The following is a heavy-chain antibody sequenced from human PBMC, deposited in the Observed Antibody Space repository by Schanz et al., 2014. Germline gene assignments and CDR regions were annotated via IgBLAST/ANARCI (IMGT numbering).Heavy chain of an antibody. V-gene: IGHV3-21*04. CDR1: GFTVSSNH. J-gene: IGHJ4*02. D-gene: IGHD3-9*01. CDR2: ISSSGSYI. Sequence: EGQLAESGGGLVQPGGSLRLSCAVSGFTVSSNHMSWVRQAPGKGLEWVSSISSSGSYIHYADSVKGRFTISRDNAKNTLYLQMNSLRAEDTAVYYCAKQIHYDILTVTRNWGQGTQVTVSS. CDR3: AKQIHYDILTVTRN.